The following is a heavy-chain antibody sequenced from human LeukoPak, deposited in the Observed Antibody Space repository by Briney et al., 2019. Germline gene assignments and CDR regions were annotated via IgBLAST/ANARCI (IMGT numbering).Heavy chain of an antibody. V-gene: IGHV4-59*08. D-gene: IGHD1-26*01. Sequence: SETLSLTCTVSGGSISDYYWSWVRQPPGKGLEWIGYIYDSGSTNYNPSLKSRVTISVDTSKNQFSLKLSSVTAADTAVYYCARQYSGSYGFDYWGQGTLVTVSS. CDR2: IYDSGST. CDR1: GGSISDYY. CDR3: ARQYSGSYGFDY. J-gene: IGHJ4*02.